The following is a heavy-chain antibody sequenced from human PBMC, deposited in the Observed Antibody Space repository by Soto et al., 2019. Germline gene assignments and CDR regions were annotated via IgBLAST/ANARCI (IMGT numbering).Heavy chain of an antibody. D-gene: IGHD3-22*01. CDR1: GFTFGDYA. V-gene: IGHV3-49*04. J-gene: IGHJ3*02. CDR2: IRSKAYGGTT. CDR3: TRDQGYYYDSSGNDAFDI. Sequence: PGGSLRLSCTASGFTFGDYAMSWVRQAPGKGLEWVGFIRSKAYGGTTEYAASVKGRFTISRDDSKSIAYLQMNSLKTEDTAVYYCTRDQGYYYDSSGNDAFDIWGQGTMVTVSS.